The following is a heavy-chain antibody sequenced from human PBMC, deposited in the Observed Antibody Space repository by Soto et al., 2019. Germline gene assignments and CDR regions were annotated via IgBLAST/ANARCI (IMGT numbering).Heavy chain of an antibody. CDR2: ISPYNGNT. CDR1: GYTFTDSG. Sequence: QVQLLQSGAEVKKPGASVKVSCKASGYTFTDSGINWVRQAPGQGLEWMGYISPYNGNTHSAEKFQARLTLTTDTSTSTAYMELTSLRLDDTAVYYCTDDSSWFFYYWGQGTLVTVSS. J-gene: IGHJ4*02. CDR3: TDDSSWFFYY. V-gene: IGHV1-18*01. D-gene: IGHD3-22*01.